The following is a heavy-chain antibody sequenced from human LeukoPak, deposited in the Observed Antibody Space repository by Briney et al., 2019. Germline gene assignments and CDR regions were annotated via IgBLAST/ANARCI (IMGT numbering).Heavy chain of an antibody. D-gene: IGHD6-19*01. Sequence: PGRSLRLSCAASGYIFTSYGLHWVRQTPGKGLEWVAVIWYDGSKEYYADSVKGRFTISKDNSKNTLYLQMNSLRVEDTAVYYCVRDGGSGLDYWGQGTLVTVSS. V-gene: IGHV3-33*01. CDR2: IWYDGSKE. CDR1: GYIFTSYG. CDR3: VRDGGSGLDY. J-gene: IGHJ4*02.